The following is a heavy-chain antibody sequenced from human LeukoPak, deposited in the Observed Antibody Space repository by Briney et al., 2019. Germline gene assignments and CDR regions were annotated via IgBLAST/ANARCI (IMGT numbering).Heavy chain of an antibody. CDR2: IHYSGST. V-gene: IGHV4-59*01. Sequence: SETLSLTCTVSGVSISSSYWSWIRQPPGKGLEWIGYIHYSGSTNYTPTLKGRLTMSVDTSKNQFSLKLSSVTAADTAVYYCVRGYYDSSGYSNTFDIWGQGTMVTVSS. CDR3: VRGYYDSSGYSNTFDI. J-gene: IGHJ3*02. CDR1: GVSISSSY. D-gene: IGHD3-22*01.